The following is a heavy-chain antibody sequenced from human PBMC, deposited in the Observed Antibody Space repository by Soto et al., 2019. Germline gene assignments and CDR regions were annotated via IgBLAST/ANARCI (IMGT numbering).Heavy chain of an antibody. CDR3: ARLPILYKYSIGWPPIDY. CDR1: GYSFTSYW. Sequence: LKISCKGSGYSFTSYWIGWVRQMPGKGLEWMGIVYPGDSDTRYSPSFQGQVTISADKSISTAYLQWSSLKASDTAMYYCARLPILYKYSIGWPPIDYWGQGTLVTVSS. J-gene: IGHJ4*02. V-gene: IGHV5-51*01. D-gene: IGHD6-19*01. CDR2: VYPGDSDT.